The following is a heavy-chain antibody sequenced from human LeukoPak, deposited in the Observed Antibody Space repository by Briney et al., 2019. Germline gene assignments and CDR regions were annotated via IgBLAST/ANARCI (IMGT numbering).Heavy chain of an antibody. CDR1: GYAFTNYY. D-gene: IGHD6-19*01. CDR3: ARGGSGAVAVE. CDR2: INPNSGGT. Sequence: ASVKVSCKSSGYAFTNYYMHWVRQAPGQGLEWMGWINPNSGGTNYAQKFQGRVTMTRARSISTAYLELSRLRSDDTAVYYCARGGSGAVAVEWGQGTLVTASS. V-gene: IGHV1-2*02. J-gene: IGHJ4*02.